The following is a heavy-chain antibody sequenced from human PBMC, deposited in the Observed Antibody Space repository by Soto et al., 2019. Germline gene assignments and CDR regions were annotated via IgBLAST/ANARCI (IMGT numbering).Heavy chain of an antibody. CDR2: IIPIFGTA. CDR1: GGTFSSYA. CDR3: ARASIPAAIPVFYYYGMDV. V-gene: IGHV1-69*13. D-gene: IGHD2-2*02. J-gene: IGHJ6*02. Sequence: SVKVSCKASGGTFSSYAISWVRQAPGQGLEWMGGIIPIFGTANYAQKFQGRVTITADESTSTAYMELSSLRSEDTAVYYCARASIPAAIPVFYYYGMDVWGRGTTVTVSS.